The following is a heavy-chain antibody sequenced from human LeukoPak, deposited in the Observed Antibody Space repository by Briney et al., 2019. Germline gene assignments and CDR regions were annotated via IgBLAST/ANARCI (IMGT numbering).Heavy chain of an antibody. Sequence: GESLKISCKGSGYTFPSYWIGWVRQMPGKGLEWMGIIHPDDAETRYRPSFQGQVTISADKSISTAYLQWSSLKAEDTAMYYCARRNCSGRNCYYFDYWGQGTLVTVSS. J-gene: IGHJ4*02. CDR1: GYTFPSYW. D-gene: IGHD2-15*01. V-gene: IGHV5-51*01. CDR2: IHPDDAET. CDR3: ARRNCSGRNCYYFDY.